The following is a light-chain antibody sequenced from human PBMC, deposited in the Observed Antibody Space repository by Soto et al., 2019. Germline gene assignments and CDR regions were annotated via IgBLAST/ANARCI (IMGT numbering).Light chain of an antibody. CDR2: RNN. Sequence: QLLLTQPPSASGTPGQRVTISCSGSSSNIGSNFVYWYQQFPGTAPKLLIYRNNQRPSGVPDRFSGSKSGTSASLAISGLPSEDEADYYCAAWDDSLSGWVFGGGTKLTVL. CDR1: SSNIGSNF. CDR3: AAWDDSLSGWV. V-gene: IGLV1-47*01. J-gene: IGLJ3*02.